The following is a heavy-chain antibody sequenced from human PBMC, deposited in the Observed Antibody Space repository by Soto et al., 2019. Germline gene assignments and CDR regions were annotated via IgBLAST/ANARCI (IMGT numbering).Heavy chain of an antibody. J-gene: IGHJ4*02. CDR2: ISSSSSYI. CDR3: AGATLLLRVFDY. D-gene: IGHD3-10*01. Sequence: GGSLRLSCAASGFTFSSYSMNWVRQAPGKGLEWVSSISSSSSYIYYADSVKGRFTISRDNAKNSLYLQMNSLRAEDTAVYYCAGATLLLRVFDYWGQGTLVTVSS. V-gene: IGHV3-21*01. CDR1: GFTFSSYS.